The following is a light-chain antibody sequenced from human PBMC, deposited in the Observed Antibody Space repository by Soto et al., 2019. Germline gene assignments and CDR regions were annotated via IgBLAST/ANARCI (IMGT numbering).Light chain of an antibody. CDR1: QSVLYSSNNKNY. Sequence: DIVMTQSPDSLAVSLGERATINCKSSQSVLYSSNNKNYLAWYQQKPGQPPKLLIYWASTRESGVPDRFSVSGSGTDFTLTISSLQAADVAVYYCQQYYSTPRTFGQGTKVEIK. CDR3: QQYYSTPRT. J-gene: IGKJ1*01. CDR2: WAS. V-gene: IGKV4-1*01.